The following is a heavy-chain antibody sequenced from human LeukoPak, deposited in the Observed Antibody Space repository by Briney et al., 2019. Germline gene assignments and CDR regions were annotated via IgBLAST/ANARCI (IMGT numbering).Heavy chain of an antibody. CDR2: ISSSSSYI. CDR3: ARDGGNHMAGGIAAAGTSAYYYYYGMDV. CDR1: GFTFSSYS. J-gene: IGHJ6*02. D-gene: IGHD6-13*01. V-gene: IGHV3-21*01. Sequence: GGSLRLSCAASGFTFSSYSMNWVRQAPGKGLEWVSSISSSSSYIYYAASVKGRFTISRDNAKNSLYLQMNSLRAEDTAVYYCARDGGNHMAGGIAAAGTSAYYYYYGMDVWGQGTTVTVSS.